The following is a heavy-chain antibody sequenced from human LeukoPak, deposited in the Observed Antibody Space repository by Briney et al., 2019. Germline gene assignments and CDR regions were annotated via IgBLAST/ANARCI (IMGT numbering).Heavy chain of an antibody. CDR1: GGSVNNGPYY. D-gene: IGHD1-26*01. CDR2: ISYTGGT. CDR3: ARIIVGASFDY. Sequence: TSETLSLTCTVSGGSVNNGPYYWSWIRQHPGKGLEWIGYISYTGGTYYNPSLESRVSMSVDTSKNQFSLKLSSVTAADTAMYYCARIIVGASFDYWGQGTLATVSS. J-gene: IGHJ4*02. V-gene: IGHV4-31*03.